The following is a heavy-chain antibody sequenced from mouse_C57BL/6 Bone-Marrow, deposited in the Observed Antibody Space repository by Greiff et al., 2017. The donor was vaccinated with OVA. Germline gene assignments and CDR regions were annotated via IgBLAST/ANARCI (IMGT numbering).Heavy chain of an antibody. CDR3: ANGSPFAY. CDR1: GYTFTDHT. V-gene: IGHV1-78*01. J-gene: IGHJ3*01. Sequence: VQLVESDAELVKPGASVMISCKVSGYTFTDHTIHWMQQRPEQGLEWIGYIYPRDGSTNYNDKFTGKATLTAEKSSSTAYMQLNSLTAEDSAVYFCANGSPFAYWGQGTLVTVSA. CDR2: IYPRDGST. D-gene: IGHD1-1*01.